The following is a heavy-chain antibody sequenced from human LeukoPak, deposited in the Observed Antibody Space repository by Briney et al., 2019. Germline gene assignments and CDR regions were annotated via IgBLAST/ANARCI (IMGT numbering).Heavy chain of an antibody. CDR2: IIPILGIA. Sequence: ASVKVSCKASGGTFSSYAISWVRQAPGQGLEWMGRIIPILGIANYAQKFQGRVTITADKSTSTAYMELSSLRSEDTAVYYCASNPGIAVAGSGVDYWGQGTLVTVSS. V-gene: IGHV1-69*04. D-gene: IGHD6-19*01. CDR1: GGTFSSYA. CDR3: ASNPGIAVAGSGVDY. J-gene: IGHJ4*02.